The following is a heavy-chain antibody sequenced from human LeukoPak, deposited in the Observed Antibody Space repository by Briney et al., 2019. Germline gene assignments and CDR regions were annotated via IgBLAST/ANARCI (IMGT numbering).Heavy chain of an antibody. CDR1: GSTFSSYA. J-gene: IGHJ3*02. D-gene: IGHD5-12*01. Sequence: SVKVSCKASGSTFSSYAISWVRQAPGQGLEWMGGIIPIFGTANYAQKFQGRVTITADESTSTAYMELSSLRSEDTAVYYCAREGYSGYHKMGQAPNRAFDIWGQGTMVTVSS. V-gene: IGHV1-69*13. CDR2: IIPIFGTA. CDR3: AREGYSGYHKMGQAPNRAFDI.